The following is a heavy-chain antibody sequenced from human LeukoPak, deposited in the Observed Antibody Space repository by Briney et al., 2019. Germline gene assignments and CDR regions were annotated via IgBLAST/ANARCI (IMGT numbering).Heavy chain of an antibody. Sequence: ASVKVSCKASGYTFTSNALGWVRQAPGQGLEWMGWISAYNGNTNYAQKLQGRVTMTTDTSTSTAYMELRSLRSDDTAVYYCARLFTYYDILTGYYNPYYFDYWGQGTLVTVSS. V-gene: IGHV1-18*01. D-gene: IGHD3-9*01. CDR2: ISAYNGNT. J-gene: IGHJ4*02. CDR3: ARLFTYYDILTGYYNPYYFDY. CDR1: GYTFTSNA.